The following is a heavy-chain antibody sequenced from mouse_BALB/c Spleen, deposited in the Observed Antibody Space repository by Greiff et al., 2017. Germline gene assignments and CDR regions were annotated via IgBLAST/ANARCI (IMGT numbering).Heavy chain of an antibody. V-gene: IGHV1-87*01. CDR1: GYTFTSYW. CDR2: IYPGDGDT. CDR3: ARDGLDY. D-gene: IGHD2-3*01. J-gene: IGHJ2*01. Sequence: QVQLQQSGAELARPGASVKLSCKASGYTFTSYWMRWVKQRPGQGLEWIGAIYPGDGDTRYTQKFKGKATLTADKSSSTAYMQLSSLASEDSAVYYCARDGLDYWGQGTTLTVSS.